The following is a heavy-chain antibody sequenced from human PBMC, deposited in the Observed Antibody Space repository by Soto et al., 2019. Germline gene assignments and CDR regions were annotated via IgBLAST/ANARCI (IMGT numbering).Heavy chain of an antibody. V-gene: IGHV3-23*01. CDR3: AKDLHCSGGSCFSGDY. J-gene: IGHJ4*02. D-gene: IGHD2-15*01. CDR2: ISGSGGST. CDR1: GFTFSSYA. Sequence: EVQLLESGGGLVQPGGSLRLSCAASGFTFSSYAMSWVRQAPGKGLEWVSAISGSGGSTYYADSVKGRFTISRDNSKNTLYLQMNSLRAEDTDVYYCAKDLHCSGGSCFSGDYWGQGTLVTVSS.